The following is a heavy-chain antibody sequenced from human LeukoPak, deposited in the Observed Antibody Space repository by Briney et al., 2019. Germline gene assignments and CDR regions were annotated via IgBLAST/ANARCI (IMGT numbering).Heavy chain of an antibody. CDR1: GFTFSSYA. J-gene: IGHJ4*02. D-gene: IGHD3-10*01. CDR3: TTAGDLVRGVDY. Sequence: PGGSLRLSCAASGFTFSSYAMSWVRQAPGKGLEWVGRIKSKTDGGTTDYAAPVKGRFTISRDGSKNTLYLQMNSLKTEDTAVYYCTTAGDLVRGVDYWGQGTLVTVSS. V-gene: IGHV3-15*01. CDR2: IKSKTDGGTT.